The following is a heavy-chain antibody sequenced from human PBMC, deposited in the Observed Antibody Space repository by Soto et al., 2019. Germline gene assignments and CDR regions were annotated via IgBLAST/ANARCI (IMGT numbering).Heavy chain of an antibody. D-gene: IGHD3-22*01. J-gene: IGHJ4*02. V-gene: IGHV3-30-3*01. Sequence: QVQLVESGGGVVQPGTSLRLSCAASGFTFSTYAMYLVRQAPGRGLEWVAVISDDGNTKYYADSVKGRFTISRDNSRNTLYLQIYSLRAEDAAVYYCASSYFYDSGGYYPFDYWGQGTRVTVSS. CDR1: GFTFSTYA. CDR3: ASSYFYDSGGYYPFDY. CDR2: ISDDGNTK.